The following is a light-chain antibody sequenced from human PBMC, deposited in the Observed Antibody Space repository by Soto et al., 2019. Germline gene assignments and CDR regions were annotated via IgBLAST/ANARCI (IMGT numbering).Light chain of an antibody. V-gene: IGKV3-15*01. CDR3: QQCSNWPFT. CDR2: GAS. J-gene: IGKJ3*01. Sequence: EIVMTQSPATLSVSPGERATLSCRASQSVSSNLAWYQQKPGQAPRLLIYGASTRATGIPARFSGSGSGTEFTLTISSLQSEDFAVYYCQQCSNWPFTFGRGTKVDIK. CDR1: QSVSSN.